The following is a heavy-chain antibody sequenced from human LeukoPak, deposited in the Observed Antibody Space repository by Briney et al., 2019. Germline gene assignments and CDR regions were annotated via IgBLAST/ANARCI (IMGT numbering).Heavy chain of an antibody. CDR1: GYTFTGYY. CDR2: INPNSGGT. CDR3: ARGYSGYVLGDYFDY. Sequence: ASVKVSCKASGYTFTGYYMHWVRQAPGQGLEWMGWINPNSGGTNYAQKFQGRVTMTRDTSISTAYMELSRLRSDDTVVYYCARGYSGYVLGDYFDYWGQGTLVTVSS. D-gene: IGHD5-12*01. J-gene: IGHJ4*02. V-gene: IGHV1-2*02.